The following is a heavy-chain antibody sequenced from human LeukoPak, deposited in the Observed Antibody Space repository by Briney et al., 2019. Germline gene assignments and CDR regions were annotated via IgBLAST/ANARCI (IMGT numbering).Heavy chain of an antibody. V-gene: IGHV3-21*01. D-gene: IGHD2-15*01. CDR2: ISSSSSYI. Sequence: GGSLRLSCAASGFTFSSYSMNWVRQAPGKGLEWVSSISSSSSYIYYAASVKGRFTISRDNAKNSLYLQMNSLRAEDTAVYYCARPDIVVVVAAAIQHWGQGTLVTVSS. J-gene: IGHJ1*01. CDR3: ARPDIVVVVAAAIQH. CDR1: GFTFSSYS.